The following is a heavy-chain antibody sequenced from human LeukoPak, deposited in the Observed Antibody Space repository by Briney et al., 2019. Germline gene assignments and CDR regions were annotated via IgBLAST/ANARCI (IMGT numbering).Heavy chain of an antibody. CDR2: ISGSGGST. D-gene: IGHD2-21*02. J-gene: IGHJ4*02. Sequence: PGGSLRLSCVASGFTFSTYAMGWVRQAPGKGLEWVSAISGSGGSTYYADSVKGRFTISRDNSKNTLYLQMNSLRAEDTAVYYCAKDAIVVVTAPQFDYWGQGTLVTVSS. CDR1: GFTFSTYA. CDR3: AKDAIVVVTAPQFDY. V-gene: IGHV3-23*01.